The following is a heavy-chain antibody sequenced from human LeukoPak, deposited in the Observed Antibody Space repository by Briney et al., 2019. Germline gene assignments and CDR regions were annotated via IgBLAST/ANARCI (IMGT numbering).Heavy chain of an antibody. J-gene: IGHJ4*02. CDR2: IKQDGSEK. CDR1: GFTFSSYW. V-gene: IGHV3-7*01. CDR3: ARGPYCGGDCYDNYFDY. Sequence: GGSLRLSCAASGFTFSSYWMSWVRQAPGKGLEWVANIKQDGSEKYYVDSVKGRFTISRDNAKNSLYLQMNSLRAEDTAVYYCARGPYCGGDCYDNYFDYWGQGTLVTVSS. D-gene: IGHD2-21*02.